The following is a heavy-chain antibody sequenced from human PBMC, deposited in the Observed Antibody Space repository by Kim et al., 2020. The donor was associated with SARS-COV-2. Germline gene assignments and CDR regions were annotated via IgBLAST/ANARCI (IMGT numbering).Heavy chain of an antibody. CDR2: IYYSGST. D-gene: IGHD6-13*01. Sequence: SETLSLTCTVSGGSISSSSYYWGWIRQPPGKGLEWIGSIYYSGSTYYNPSLKSRVTISVDTSKNQFSLKLSSVTAADTAVYYCARHEISIAAGRYFDYWGQGTLVTVSS. CDR1: GGSISSSSYY. J-gene: IGHJ4*02. CDR3: ARHEISIAAGRYFDY. V-gene: IGHV4-39*01.